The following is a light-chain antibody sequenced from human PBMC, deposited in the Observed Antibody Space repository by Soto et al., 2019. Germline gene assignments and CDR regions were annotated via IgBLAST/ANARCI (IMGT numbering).Light chain of an antibody. CDR1: SSNIGSNT. J-gene: IGLJ1*01. CDR2: SNN. V-gene: IGLV1-44*01. Sequence: QSVLTQPPSASGTPGQRVTISCSGSSSNIGSNTVNWYQQLPGTAPKLLIYSNNQRPSGVPDRFSGSKSGTSASLAISGLQSEDEADYYGAAWDDSLNGFYVFGTGTKVT. CDR3: AAWDDSLNGFYV.